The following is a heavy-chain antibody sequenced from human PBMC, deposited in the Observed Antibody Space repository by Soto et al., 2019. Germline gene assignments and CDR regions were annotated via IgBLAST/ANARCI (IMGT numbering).Heavy chain of an antibody. CDR1: GASISSYY. Sequence: SETLSLTCTVSGASISSYYWSWIRQPPGKGLEWIGYIYYTGRTYYNPSLKSRVTMPVDTSKIQFSLRLSSVTAADTAVYYCARASPLSTIDSWGQGTLVTVSS. CDR3: ARASPLSTIDS. V-gene: IGHV4-59*01. CDR2: IYYTGRT. J-gene: IGHJ4*02.